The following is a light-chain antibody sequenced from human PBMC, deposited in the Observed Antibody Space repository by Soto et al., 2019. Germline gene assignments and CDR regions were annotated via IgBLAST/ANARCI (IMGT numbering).Light chain of an antibody. J-gene: IGLJ1*01. CDR2: DVS. CDR3: CSYAGAYIYV. Sequence: QSALTQPRSVSGSPGQSVTISCTGTSSDIGAYNYVSWYQQHPGKVPKLMLYDVSKRPPGVPDRFSGSKSGNTASLTISGLQADDEADYYCCSYAGAYIYVFATGTKVTVL. V-gene: IGLV2-11*01. CDR1: SSDIGAYNY.